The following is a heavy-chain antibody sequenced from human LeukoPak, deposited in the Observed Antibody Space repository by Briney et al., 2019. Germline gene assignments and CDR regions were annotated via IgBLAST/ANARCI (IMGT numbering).Heavy chain of an antibody. V-gene: IGHV4-61*02. CDR2: IYTSGST. CDR1: GGSISSGSYY. J-gene: IGHJ6*03. CDR3: ARDLLGGSYYGYYMDV. D-gene: IGHD1-26*01. Sequence: PSETLSLTCTVSGGSISSGSYYWSCIRQPAGKGLECIGRIYTSGSTNYNPSLKSRVTISVDTSKNQFSLKLSSVTAADTAVYYCARDLLGGSYYGYYMDVWGKGTTVTVSS.